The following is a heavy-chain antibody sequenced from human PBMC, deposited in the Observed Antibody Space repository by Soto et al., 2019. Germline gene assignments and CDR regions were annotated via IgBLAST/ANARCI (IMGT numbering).Heavy chain of an antibody. J-gene: IGHJ4*02. Sequence: EVQLVESGGGLVQPGGSLRLSCAASGFTVSSNYMSWVRQAPGKGLEWVSVIYSGGSTYYADSVKGRFTISRDNSKNTLYLQMNSLRAEDTAVYYCARGRSGYYRCFDYWGQGTLVTVSS. V-gene: IGHV3-66*01. CDR2: IYSGGST. D-gene: IGHD3-22*01. CDR1: GFTVSSNY. CDR3: ARGRSGYYRCFDY.